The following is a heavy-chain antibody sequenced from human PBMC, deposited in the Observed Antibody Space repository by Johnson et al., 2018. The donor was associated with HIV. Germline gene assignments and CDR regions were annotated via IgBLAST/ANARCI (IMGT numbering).Heavy chain of an antibody. CDR2: INQDASET. D-gene: IGHD4-11*01. J-gene: IGHJ3*02. CDR3: VRETRDDAFDI. Sequence: VQLVESGGGVVQPGRSLRLSCAASGFTFSSYAMHWVRQAPGKGLEWVANINQDASETSYVDSVKGRFTISRDNANNSLSLQMSGLRADDTAVYYCVRETRDDAFDIWGQGTMVTVSS. CDR1: GFTFSSYA. V-gene: IGHV3-7*03.